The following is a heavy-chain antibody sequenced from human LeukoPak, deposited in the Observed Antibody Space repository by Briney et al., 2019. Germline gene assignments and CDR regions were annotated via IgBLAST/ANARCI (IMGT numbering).Heavy chain of an antibody. CDR3: AIETYSTTLDH. CDR1: GHSLSELS. V-gene: IGHV1-24*01. Sequence: ASVKVSCKVSGHSLSELSVFWVRQTPGKGLEWMGGFDPEDGKTIYAQKFQGRITMTEDTSTDTAYMELSSLRNEDTAVYYCAIETYSTTLDHWGQGTLVTVSS. J-gene: IGHJ4*02. CDR2: FDPEDGKT. D-gene: IGHD2/OR15-2a*01.